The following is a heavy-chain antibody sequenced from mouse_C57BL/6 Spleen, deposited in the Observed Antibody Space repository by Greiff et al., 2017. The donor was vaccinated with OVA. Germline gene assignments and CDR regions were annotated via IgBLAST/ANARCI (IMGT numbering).Heavy chain of an antibody. CDR2: ISDGGSYT. CDR1: GFTFSSYA. V-gene: IGHV5-4*01. CDR3: ARVYSNLFDY. J-gene: IGHJ2*01. D-gene: IGHD2-5*01. Sequence: EVQLVESGGGLVKPGGSLKLSCAASGFTFSSYAMSWVRQTPEKRLEWVATISDGGSYTYYPDNVKGRFTISRDNAKNNLYLQMSHLKSEDTAMYYCARVYSNLFDYWGQGTTLTVSS.